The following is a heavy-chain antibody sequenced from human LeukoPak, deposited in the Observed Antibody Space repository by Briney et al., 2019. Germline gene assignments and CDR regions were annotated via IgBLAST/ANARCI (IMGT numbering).Heavy chain of an antibody. CDR1: GGSISSYH. V-gene: IGHV4-59*01. D-gene: IGHD1-1*01. CDR2: IYYSGST. J-gene: IGHJ3*02. Sequence: PSETLSLTCTVSGGSISSYHWSWIRQPPGKGLECIGYIYYSGSTHYNPSLESRVTISVDTSKNQFSLKLSSVTAADTAVCYCARGRPGWDDNGSAFDIWGQGTMVTVSS. CDR3: ARGRPGWDDNGSAFDI.